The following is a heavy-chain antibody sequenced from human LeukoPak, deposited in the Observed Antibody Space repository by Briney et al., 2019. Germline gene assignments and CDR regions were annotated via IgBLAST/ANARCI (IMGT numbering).Heavy chain of an antibody. CDR1: GFTFSSYE. CDR3: ARGGYDILTGYLFFDY. D-gene: IGHD3-9*01. CDR2: ISSSGSTI. J-gene: IGHJ4*02. Sequence: PGGSLRLSCAASGFTFSSYEMNWVRQAPGKGLEWVSYISSSGSTIYYADSVKGRFTISRDNAKNSLYLQMNSLRAEDTAVYYCARGGYDILTGYLFFDYWGQGTLVTVSS. V-gene: IGHV3-48*03.